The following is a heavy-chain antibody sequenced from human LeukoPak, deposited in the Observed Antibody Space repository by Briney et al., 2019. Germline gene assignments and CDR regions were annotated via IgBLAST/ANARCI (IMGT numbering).Heavy chain of an antibody. CDR3: ARRGGSGRAFDY. D-gene: IGHD1-26*01. CDR2: IYFTGST. J-gene: IGHJ4*02. Sequence: SETLSLTCSVSGASISGGTYYWGWIPQPPGKGAEGVVSIYFTGSTYDNPALKSRVTISVDPSKNQFSLKLSSVTAADTAVYYCARRGGSGRAFDYWGQGTLVTVSS. CDR1: GASISGGTYY. V-gene: IGHV4-39*01.